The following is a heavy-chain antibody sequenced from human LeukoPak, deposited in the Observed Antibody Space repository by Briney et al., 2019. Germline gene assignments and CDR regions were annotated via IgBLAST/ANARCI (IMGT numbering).Heavy chain of an antibody. J-gene: IGHJ4*02. CDR1: GGSFSGYY. V-gene: IGHV4-34*01. D-gene: IGHD3-22*01. Sequence: SETLSLTRAVYGGSFSGYYWSWIRQPPGKGLEWIGSIYYSGSTYYNPSLKSRVTISVDTSKNQFSLKLSSVTAADTAVYYCARDLYYDSSGYQGNFDYWGQGTLVTVSS. CDR2: IYYSGST. CDR3: ARDLYYDSSGYQGNFDY.